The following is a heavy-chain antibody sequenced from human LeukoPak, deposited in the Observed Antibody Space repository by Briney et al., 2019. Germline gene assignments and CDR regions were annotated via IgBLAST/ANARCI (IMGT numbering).Heavy chain of an antibody. Sequence: GESLKISCKGSGYNLSNYWFGWERQMPGKGLVWMVIIFLGDSDTRYSPPFQGQVTISVDKSINTAFLQWSSLRASDTAMYYCARRDGGHLDYWGQGTLVTVSS. CDR2: IFLGDSDT. D-gene: IGHD4-23*01. J-gene: IGHJ4*02. CDR3: ARRDGGHLDY. CDR1: GYNLSNYW. V-gene: IGHV5-51*01.